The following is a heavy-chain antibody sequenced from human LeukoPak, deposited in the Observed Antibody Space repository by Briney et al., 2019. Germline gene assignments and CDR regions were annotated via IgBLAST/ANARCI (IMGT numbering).Heavy chain of an antibody. Sequence: PGGSLRLSCVAPGFTFSSSWMYWVRQAPGKGLVWASRISSDGSSTTYADSVKGRFTISRDNAKNTLYLQMNSLRADDTAVYYCARHWWDSSGSYHFDYWGQGTLVTVSS. CDR3: ARHWWDSSGSYHFDY. D-gene: IGHD6-19*01. CDR1: GFTFSSSW. J-gene: IGHJ4*02. V-gene: IGHV3-74*03. CDR2: ISSDGSST.